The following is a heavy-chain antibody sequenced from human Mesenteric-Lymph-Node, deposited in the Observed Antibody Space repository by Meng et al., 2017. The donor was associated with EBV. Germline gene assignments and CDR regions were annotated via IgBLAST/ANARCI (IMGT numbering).Heavy chain of an antibody. V-gene: IGHV1-46*01. J-gene: IGHJ4*02. Sequence: VQLVHVGAEGKRPGASVRVSCKAPGSSFTRYYIHWVRQAPGQGLEWMGIINPSGGSTSYAQKFQGRVTVTMDTSTSTVYMELRSLRSEDTAVYYCAREGLSSSSYYFDFWGQGTLVTVSS. CDR1: GSSFTRYY. CDR2: INPSGGST. CDR3: AREGLSSSSYYFDF. D-gene: IGHD6-6*01.